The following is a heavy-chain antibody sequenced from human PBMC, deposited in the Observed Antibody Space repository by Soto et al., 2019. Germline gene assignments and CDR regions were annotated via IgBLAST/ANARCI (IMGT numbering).Heavy chain of an antibody. CDR3: AKGSSIAVAGTFVFDP. CDR1: GFTFNDYA. Sequence: SLRLSGAASGFTFNDYAMHWVRQARGKGLEWVAGITWNSGYMGYANSVKGRFTISRDSANNSLFLQMNSLRIEDTALYYCAKGSSIAVAGTFVFDPWGQGTLVTVSS. V-gene: IGHV3-9*01. CDR2: ITWNSGYM. J-gene: IGHJ5*02. D-gene: IGHD6-19*01.